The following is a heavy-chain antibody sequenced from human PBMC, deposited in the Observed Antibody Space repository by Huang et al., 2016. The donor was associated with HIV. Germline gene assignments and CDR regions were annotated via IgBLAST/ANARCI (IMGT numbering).Heavy chain of an antibody. D-gene: IGHD3-22*01. V-gene: IGHV3-21*01. CDR1: GFTFSSYS. CDR2: ISSSSSYI. Sequence: EVQLVESGGGLVKPGGSLRLSCAASGFTFSSYSMNWVRQGRGKGLDWGSSISSSSSYIYYADSVKGRFTISRDNAKNSLYLQMNSLRAEDTAVYYCARDYYYYDSSGQVPDAFDIWGQGTMVTVSS. J-gene: IGHJ3*02. CDR3: ARDYYYYDSSGQVPDAFDI.